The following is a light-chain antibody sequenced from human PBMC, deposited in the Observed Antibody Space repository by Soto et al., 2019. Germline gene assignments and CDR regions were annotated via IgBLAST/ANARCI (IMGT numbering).Light chain of an antibody. CDR1: KSVSSRY. Sequence: DIVLTQSPGTLSLSPGERATLSCRASKSVSSRYLAWYQQKPGQAPRLLISGASTRATGIPDRFSGSGSGTDFTLTISRLEPEDFAVYYCQQYGNSRWTFGQGTKVEIK. J-gene: IGKJ1*01. CDR2: GAS. CDR3: QQYGNSRWT. V-gene: IGKV3-20*01.